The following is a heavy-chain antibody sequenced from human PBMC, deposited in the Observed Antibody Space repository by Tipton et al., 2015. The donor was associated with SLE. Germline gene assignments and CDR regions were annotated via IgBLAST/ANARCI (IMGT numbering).Heavy chain of an antibody. CDR3: TRGLAYCGGDCYHDI. CDR1: GFTFSSYA. Sequence: SLRLSCAASGFTFSSYAMHWVRQAPGKGLEWVGFIRSKAYGGTTEYAASVKGRFTISRDDSKSIAYLQMNSLKTEDTAVYYCTRGLAYCGGDCYHDIWGQGTMVTVSS. V-gene: IGHV3-49*04. D-gene: IGHD2-21*01. CDR2: IRSKAYGGTT. J-gene: IGHJ3*02.